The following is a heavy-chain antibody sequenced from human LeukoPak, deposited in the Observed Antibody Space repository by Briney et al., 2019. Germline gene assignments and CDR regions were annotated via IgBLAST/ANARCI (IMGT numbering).Heavy chain of an antibody. J-gene: IGHJ4*02. CDR2: ISSSSSYI. CDR3: ARDPYRGPYYFDY. V-gene: IGHV3-21*01. CDR1: GFTFSSYS. D-gene: IGHD3-10*01. Sequence: GGSLRLSCAASGFTFSSYSMNWVRQAPGKGLEWVSSISSSSSYIYYADSVKGRFTISRDNAKNSLYLQMNSLRAEDTAVYYCARDPYRGPYYFDYWGQGTLVTVSS.